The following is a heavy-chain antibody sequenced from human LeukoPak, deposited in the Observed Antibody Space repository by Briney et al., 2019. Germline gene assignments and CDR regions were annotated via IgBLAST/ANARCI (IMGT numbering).Heavy chain of an antibody. D-gene: IGHD4-17*01. Sequence: SETLSLTCTVSGGSISTYYWNWIRQSPGKGLEWIGYMYYSGSTNYNPSLKSRVTISVDTSKNESSLKLSSVTTADTAVYYCARTPATTWTNHFDYWGQGTLVTVSS. CDR2: MYYSGST. CDR3: ARTPATTWTNHFDY. V-gene: IGHV4-59*01. J-gene: IGHJ4*02. CDR1: GGSISTYY.